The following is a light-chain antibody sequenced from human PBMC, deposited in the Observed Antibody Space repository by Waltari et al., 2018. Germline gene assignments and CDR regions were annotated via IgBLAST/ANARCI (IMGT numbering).Light chain of an antibody. J-gene: IGKJ1*01. CDR3: QQTYSFTRT. CDR1: QTISRY. CDR2: AAS. V-gene: IGKV1-39*01. Sequence: DIQMTQSPSSLSASVGDRVTLTCPESQTISRYLHWYQQKPGKAPNLLIYAASSLQGGVPSRFSGSGSGRDFTLIITRLQPEDFATYYCQQTYSFTRTFGQGTKVEIK.